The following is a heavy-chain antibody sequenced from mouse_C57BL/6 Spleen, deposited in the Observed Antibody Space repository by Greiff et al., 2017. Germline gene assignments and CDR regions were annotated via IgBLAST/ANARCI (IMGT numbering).Heavy chain of an antibody. Sequence: EVQGVEPGPELVKPGASVKIPCKASGYTFTDYNMDWVKQSHGKSLEWIGDINPNNGGTNYNQKFKGKATLTVDTSSSTAYMELRSLTSEDAAVYYSARRGTTVVRYFDVWGTGTTVTAAS. CDR3: ARRGTTVVRYFDV. CDR1: GYTFTDYN. V-gene: IGHV1-18*01. D-gene: IGHD1-1*01. J-gene: IGHJ1*03. CDR2: INPNNGGT.